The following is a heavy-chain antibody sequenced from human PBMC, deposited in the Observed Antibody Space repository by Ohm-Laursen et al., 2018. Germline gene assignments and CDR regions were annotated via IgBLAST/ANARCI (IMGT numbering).Heavy chain of an antibody. V-gene: IGHV3-7*01. CDR3: SRDYLSI. D-gene: IGHD2/OR15-2a*01. J-gene: IGHJ3*01. Sequence: SLRLSCSASGFIFSNYWMAWVRQTPGKGLEWVANIDRDGGSESYVDSVQGRFTISRDNAKNLLYLQMNNLRAEDTAMYYCSRDYLSIWGQGTLVTVSS. CDR1: GFIFSNYW. CDR2: IDRDGGSE.